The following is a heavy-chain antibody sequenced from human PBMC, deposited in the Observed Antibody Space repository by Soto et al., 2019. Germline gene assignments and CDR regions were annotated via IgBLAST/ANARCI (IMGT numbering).Heavy chain of an antibody. D-gene: IGHD6-19*01. J-gene: IGHJ5*02. CDR3: ASLAVGGHP. CDR1: GFTFSSYA. V-gene: IGHV3-30-3*01. CDR2: ISYDGSNK. Sequence: QVQLVESGGGVVQPGRSLRLSCAASGFTFSSYAMHWDRQAPGKGLEWVAVISYDGSNKYYADSVKGRFTISRDNSKNTLFLQMNSLRAEDTAVYYCASLAVGGHPWGQGTLVTVSS.